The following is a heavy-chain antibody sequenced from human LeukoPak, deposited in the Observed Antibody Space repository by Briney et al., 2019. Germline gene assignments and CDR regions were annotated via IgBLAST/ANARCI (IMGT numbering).Heavy chain of an antibody. J-gene: IGHJ5*02. D-gene: IGHD1-1*01. V-gene: IGHV4-59*12. CDR2: IYYSGST. Sequence: PSETLSLTCTVSGGSISSYYWSWIRQPPGKGLEWIGYIYYSGSTNYNPSLKSRVTISVDTSKNQFSLKLSSVTAADTAVYYCARAFDNWNDGWFDPWGQGTLVTVSS. CDR1: GGSISSYY. CDR3: ARAFDNWNDGWFDP.